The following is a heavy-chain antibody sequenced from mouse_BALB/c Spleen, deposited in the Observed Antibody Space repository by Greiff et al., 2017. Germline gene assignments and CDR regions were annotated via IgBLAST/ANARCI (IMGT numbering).Heavy chain of an antibody. CDR3: AREVYGNYLYWYFDV. Sequence: EVHLVESGPGLVKPSQSLSLTCSVTGYSITSGYYWNWIRQFPGNKLEWMGYISYDGSNNYNPSLKNRISITRDTSKNQFFLKLNSVTTEDTATYYCAREVYGNYLYWYFDVWGAGTTVTVSS. CDR2: ISYDGSN. V-gene: IGHV3-6*02. J-gene: IGHJ1*01. CDR1: GYSITSGYY. D-gene: IGHD2-1*01.